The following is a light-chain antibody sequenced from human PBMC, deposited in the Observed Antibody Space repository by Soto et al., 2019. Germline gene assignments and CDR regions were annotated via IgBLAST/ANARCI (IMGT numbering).Light chain of an antibody. Sequence: DIQLTQSPSFLSTSVGDRVTIACRASQDIRSYLAWYQQKPGKAPKLLIYPASTLQSGVPSRFSGGGSGTEFTLTISSLQPDDFATYYCQQYNSYPPWTFGQGTKV. CDR2: PAS. CDR1: QDIRSY. J-gene: IGKJ1*01. V-gene: IGKV1-9*01. CDR3: QQYNSYPPWT.